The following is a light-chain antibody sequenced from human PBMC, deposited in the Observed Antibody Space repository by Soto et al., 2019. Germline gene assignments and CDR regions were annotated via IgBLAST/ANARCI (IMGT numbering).Light chain of an antibody. J-gene: IGKJ5*01. V-gene: IGKV3-20*01. CDR1: RSVGTF. CDR3: QQYGSSIT. Sequence: EIVLTQSPGTLSLSPGERATLSCRASRSVGTFLAWYQQKPGQAPRLLIYGASSRATVIPDRFSGSGSGTDFTLTISRLEPEDFAVYYCQQYGSSITFGQGTRLEIK. CDR2: GAS.